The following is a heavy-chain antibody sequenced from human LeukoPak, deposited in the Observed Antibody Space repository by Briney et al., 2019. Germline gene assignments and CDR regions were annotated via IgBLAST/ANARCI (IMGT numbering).Heavy chain of an antibody. V-gene: IGHV3-21*01. CDR3: AREGDCSSTSCFIDY. CDR1: GFTFSSYS. J-gene: IGHJ4*02. CDR2: ISSSSSYI. D-gene: IGHD2-2*01. Sequence: GGSLRLSCAASGFTFSSYSMNWVRQAPGKGLEWVSSISSSSSYIYYADSVKGRFTTSRDNAKNSLYLQMNSLRAEDTAVYYCAREGDCSSTSCFIDYWGQGTLVTVSS.